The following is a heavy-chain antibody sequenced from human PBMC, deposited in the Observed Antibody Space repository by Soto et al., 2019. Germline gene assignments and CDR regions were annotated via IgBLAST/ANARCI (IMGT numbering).Heavy chain of an antibody. Sequence: QVQLVESGGGVLQPGRSLRLSCAASGFTFSSYAMHWVRQAPGKGLEWVAVISYDGSNKYYADSVKGRFTISRDNSKNTLYLQMNSLRAEDTAVYYCARDLTTVTTFFDYWGQGTLVTVSS. CDR2: ISYDGSNK. D-gene: IGHD4-17*01. V-gene: IGHV3-30-3*01. CDR1: GFTFSSYA. J-gene: IGHJ4*02. CDR3: ARDLTTVTTFFDY.